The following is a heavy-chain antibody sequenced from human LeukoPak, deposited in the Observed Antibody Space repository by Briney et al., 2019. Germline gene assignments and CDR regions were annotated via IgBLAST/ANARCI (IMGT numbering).Heavy chain of an antibody. CDR1: GGTFSSYA. Sequence: PGASVKVSCKASGGTFSSYAISWVRQAPGQGLEWMGGIIPIFGTANYAQKFQGRVTITADESTSTAYMELSSLRSEDTAVYYCARRPAPLRDNWFDPWGQGTLVTVSS. J-gene: IGHJ5*02. CDR2: IIPIFGTA. CDR3: ARRPAPLRDNWFDP. V-gene: IGHV1-69*13. D-gene: IGHD3-16*01.